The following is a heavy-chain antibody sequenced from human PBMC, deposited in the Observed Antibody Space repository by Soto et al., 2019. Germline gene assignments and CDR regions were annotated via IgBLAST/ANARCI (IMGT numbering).Heavy chain of an antibody. V-gene: IGHV4-34*01. Sequence: PSETLSLTCSVDDQSFVAYDVSWIRQPPGKGLEWIGEINHSGSTNYNPSLKSRVTISVDTSKNQFSLKLNSVTAADTAVYSCATIAGANDYGGQGALVTVSS. CDR2: INHSGST. CDR1: DQSFVAYD. J-gene: IGHJ4*02. CDR3: ATIAGANDY. D-gene: IGHD1-26*01.